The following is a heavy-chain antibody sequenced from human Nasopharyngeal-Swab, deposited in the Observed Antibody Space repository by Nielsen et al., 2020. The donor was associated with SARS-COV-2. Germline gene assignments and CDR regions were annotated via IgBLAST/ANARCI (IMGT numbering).Heavy chain of an antibody. J-gene: IGHJ6*01. D-gene: IGHD1-1*01. CDR3: ARSGTTKYGLDV. CDR1: GGSISGYF. CDR2: VYTSGST. V-gene: IGHV4-4*07. Sequence: SETLSLTCIVSGGSISGYFLSWIRQPAGEGLEWIGRVYTSGSTNYNPSLKSGVTISIDMSKNQFSLELRAVTAADTAFYYCARSGTTKYGLDVWGQGTTVIVSS.